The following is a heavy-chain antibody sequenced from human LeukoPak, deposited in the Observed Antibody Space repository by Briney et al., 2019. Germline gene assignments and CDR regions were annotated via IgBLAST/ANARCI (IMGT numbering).Heavy chain of an antibody. V-gene: IGHV1-69-2*01. D-gene: IGHD6-13*01. J-gene: IGHJ4*02. CDR1: GHTFIDYY. Sequence: ASVKISCKASGHTFIDYYMHWVQQAPGKGLEWMGLVDPEDGETIYAEKFQGRVTITADTSTDTAYMELSSLRSEDTAVYYCATVHSSSWYFAIDYWGQGTLVTVSS. CDR2: VDPEDGET. CDR3: ATVHSSSWYFAIDY.